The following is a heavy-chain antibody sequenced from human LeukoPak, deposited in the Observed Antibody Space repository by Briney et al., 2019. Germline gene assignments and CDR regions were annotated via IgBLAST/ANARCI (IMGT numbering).Heavy chain of an antibody. CDR2: IYYTGNT. D-gene: IGHD7-27*01. CDR3: AREVSGADHYYYYYMDV. J-gene: IGHJ6*03. Sequence: SETLSLTCTVSGYSISSNSYWGWIRQPPGKGLEWIASIYYTGNTYYNTSLKSRVTISIESSKNQICLRLTSVTATDTAMYYCAREVSGADHYYYYYMDVWGKGTTVTVSS. CDR1: GYSISSNSY. V-gene: IGHV4-38-2*02.